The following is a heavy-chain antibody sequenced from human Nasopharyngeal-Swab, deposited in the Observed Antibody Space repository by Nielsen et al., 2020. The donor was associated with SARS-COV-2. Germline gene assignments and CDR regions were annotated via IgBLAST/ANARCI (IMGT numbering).Heavy chain of an antibody. CDR1: GFTFSSYE. Sequence: GESLKISCAASGFTFSSYEMNWVRQAPGKGLEWFSYISSSGSTIYYADSVKGRFTISRDNARNSLYLQMNSLRAEDTAVYYCARWVGDYYGMDVWGQGTTVTVSS. CDR3: ARWVGDYYGMDV. V-gene: IGHV3-48*03. CDR2: ISSSGSTI. J-gene: IGHJ6*02.